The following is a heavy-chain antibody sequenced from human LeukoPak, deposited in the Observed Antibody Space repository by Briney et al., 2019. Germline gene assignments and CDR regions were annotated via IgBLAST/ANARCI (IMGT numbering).Heavy chain of an antibody. V-gene: IGHV1-69*13. D-gene: IGHD2-2*01. Sequence: SVKVSCKASGYTFTSYGITWLRQAPGQGLEWMGGIIPIFGTTNYAQKFQGRVTINADESTDTANMELSSLRSEDTAVYYCARALDILVVPGADNWLDPWGQGTLVTVSS. CDR3: ARALDILVVPGADNWLDP. CDR1: GYTFTSYG. J-gene: IGHJ5*02. CDR2: IIPIFGTT.